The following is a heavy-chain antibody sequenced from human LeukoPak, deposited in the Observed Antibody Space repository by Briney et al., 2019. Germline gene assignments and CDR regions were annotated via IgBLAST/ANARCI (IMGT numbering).Heavy chain of an antibody. CDR3: ARHGSDANYYYYMDV. CDR1: GYSFTSYW. V-gene: IGHV5-51*01. CDR2: IYPGDSDT. J-gene: IGHJ6*03. Sequence: GGSLKISCKGSGYSFTSYWIGWVRQMPGKGLEWMGIIYPGDSDTRYSPSFQGQVTISADKSISTAYLQWSSLKASDTAMYYCARHGSDANYYYYMDVWGKGTTVTVSS.